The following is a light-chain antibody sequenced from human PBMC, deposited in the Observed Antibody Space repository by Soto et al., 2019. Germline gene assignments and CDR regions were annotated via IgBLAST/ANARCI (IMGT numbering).Light chain of an antibody. Sequence: QSALNQPASVSGSPGQSISISCTGTSSDVGGYNYVSWYQHHPGKAPKLMIYEVSNRPSGVSNRFSGSKSGNTASLTISGLQAEDEADYYCSSYTTSNTLVFGGGTKLTVL. CDR1: SSDVGGYNY. J-gene: IGLJ2*01. V-gene: IGLV2-14*01. CDR3: SSYTTSNTLV. CDR2: EVS.